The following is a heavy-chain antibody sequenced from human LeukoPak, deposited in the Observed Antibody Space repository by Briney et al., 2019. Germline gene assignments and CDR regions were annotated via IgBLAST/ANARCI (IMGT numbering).Heavy chain of an antibody. Sequence: ASVKVSCKVSGYTLTELSMHWVRQAPGKGLEWMGGFDPEDGETIYAQKLQGRVTMTEDTSTDTAYMELSSLRSEDTAVYYCRTYCSSTSCYGAGALYYYGMDVWGQGTTVTVSS. CDR3: RTYCSSTSCYGAGALYYYGMDV. J-gene: IGHJ6*02. CDR2: FDPEDGET. D-gene: IGHD2-2*01. V-gene: IGHV1-24*01. CDR1: GYTLTELS.